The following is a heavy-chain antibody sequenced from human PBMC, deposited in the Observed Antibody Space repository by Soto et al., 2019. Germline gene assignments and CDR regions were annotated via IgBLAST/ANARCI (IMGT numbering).Heavy chain of an antibody. CDR2: ISAYNGNT. Sequence: VASVKVSFKASGYTFTSYVISWVRQAPGQGLEWMGWISAYNGNTNYAQKLQGRVTMTTDTYTSTAYMELRRLRSDDTAVYYSATVAGAYYFDYWGQGTLVTVSS. J-gene: IGHJ4*02. V-gene: IGHV1-18*04. CDR3: ATVAGAYYFDY. D-gene: IGHD6-19*01. CDR1: GYTFTSYV.